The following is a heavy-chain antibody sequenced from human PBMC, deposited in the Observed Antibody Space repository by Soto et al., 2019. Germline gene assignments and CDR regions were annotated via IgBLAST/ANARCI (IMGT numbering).Heavy chain of an antibody. CDR3: ARGNYGSGSYYNVDWFDP. V-gene: IGHV4-61*01. J-gene: IGHJ5*02. CDR2: IYYSGST. D-gene: IGHD3-10*01. CDR1: GDSVSSGSYY. Sequence: QVQLQESGPGLVKPSETLSLTCTVSGDSVSSGSYYWSWIRQPPGKGLEWIGYIYYSGSTNYNPSLKSRVTISVDPSKNQFTLKLSSVTAADTAVYYCARGNYGSGSYYNVDWFDPWGQGTLVTVSS.